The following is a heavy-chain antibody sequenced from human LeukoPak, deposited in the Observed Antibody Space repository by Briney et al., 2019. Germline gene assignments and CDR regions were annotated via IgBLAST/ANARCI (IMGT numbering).Heavy chain of an antibody. Sequence: SETLSLTCAVYGGSFSGYYWSWIRQPPGKGLEWIGEINHSGSTNYNPSLKSRVTISVDTSKNQFSLKLSSVTAADTAVYYCARGVTYYYDRSGYPGDYWGQGTLVTVSS. CDR3: ARGVTYYYDRSGYPGDY. V-gene: IGHV4-34*01. CDR2: INHSGST. CDR1: GGSFSGYY. D-gene: IGHD3-22*01. J-gene: IGHJ4*02.